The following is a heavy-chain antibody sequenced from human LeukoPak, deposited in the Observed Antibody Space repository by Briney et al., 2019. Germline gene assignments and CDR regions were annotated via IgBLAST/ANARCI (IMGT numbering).Heavy chain of an antibody. D-gene: IGHD3-10*01. V-gene: IGHV4-59*01. CDR2: ISYSGST. Sequence: PSETLSLTCTVSGGSISPYFRSWIRQPPGKGLEWIGHISYSGSTNYNPSLKSRVTISVDTSKNQFSLQLSSVTAADTAVYYCARDDYRGVINFDPWGQGTLVTVSS. CDR3: ARDDYRGVINFDP. J-gene: IGHJ5*02. CDR1: GGSISPYF.